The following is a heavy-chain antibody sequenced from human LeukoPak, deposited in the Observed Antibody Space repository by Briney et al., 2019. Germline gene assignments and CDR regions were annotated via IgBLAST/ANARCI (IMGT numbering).Heavy chain of an antibody. V-gene: IGHV3-23*01. Sequence: GGSLRLSCAASGFTFSGYAMTWVRQAPGKGLEWVSGVGGSDGSTFYADSVKGRFTSSRDNSKNTLYLQMSSLRVEDTAVYYCAKVGGSRIAAAGSHYWGQGTLVTVSS. J-gene: IGHJ4*02. CDR1: GFTFSGYA. CDR2: VGGSDGST. CDR3: AKVGGSRIAAAGSHY. D-gene: IGHD6-13*01.